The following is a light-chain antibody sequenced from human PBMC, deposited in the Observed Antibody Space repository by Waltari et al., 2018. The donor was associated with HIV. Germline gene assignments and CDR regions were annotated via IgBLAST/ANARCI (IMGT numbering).Light chain of an antibody. Sequence: QSALTQPASVSGSPGQSINISCTGTRRDVGGYNYISWYQPHPGKAPKLLVYDVSTRPAGVANRSSCSKAGNTSSLTIFRLQAADEDDYYCCSYAGSSPSPYVFGTGTKVTVL. V-gene: IGLV2-23*02. J-gene: IGLJ1*01. CDR1: RRDVGGYNY. CDR2: DVS. CDR3: CSYAGSSPSPYV.